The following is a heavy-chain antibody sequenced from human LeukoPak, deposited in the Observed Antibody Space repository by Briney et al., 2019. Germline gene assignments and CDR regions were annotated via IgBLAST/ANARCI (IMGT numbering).Heavy chain of an antibody. CDR3: AKDTHYGGNSGWSY. CDR1: GFTFSSYS. CDR2: ISTSSSYI. D-gene: IGHD4-23*01. J-gene: IGHJ4*02. Sequence: PGGSLRLSCAGSGFTFSSYSMNWVRQAPGKGLEWVSSISTSSSYIYYADSVKGRFTISRDNSKNTLYLQMNSLRAEDTAVYYCAKDTHYGGNSGWSYWGQGTLVTVSS. V-gene: IGHV3-21*01.